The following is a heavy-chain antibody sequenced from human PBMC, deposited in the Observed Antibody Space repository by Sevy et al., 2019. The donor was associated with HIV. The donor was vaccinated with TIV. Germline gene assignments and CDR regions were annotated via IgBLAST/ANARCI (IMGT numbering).Heavy chain of an antibody. CDR2: ISSSSKYI. CDR3: TRPDTSNCVGDCNDFFDY. CDR1: GFIFSSYS. D-gene: IGHD2-21*01. Sequence: GGSLRLSCAASGFIFSSYSINWVRQAPGKGLEWVSSISSSSKYIYYADSVKGRFTISRDNAKNSLFLQMNSLRAEDTAVYYCTRPDTSNCVGDCNDFFDYWGQGTLVTVSS. V-gene: IGHV3-21*01. J-gene: IGHJ4*02.